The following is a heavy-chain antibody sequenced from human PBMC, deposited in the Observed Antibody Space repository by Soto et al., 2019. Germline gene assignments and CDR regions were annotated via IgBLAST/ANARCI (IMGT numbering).Heavy chain of an antibody. CDR1: GFTFSSYS. CDR3: ARDPDGSSGWYGNYFDY. D-gene: IGHD6-19*01. Sequence: PGGSLRLSCAASGFTFSSYSMNWVRQAPGKGLEWVSSISSSSSYIYHADSVKGRFTISRDNAKNSLYLQMNSLRAEDTAVYYCARDPDGSSGWYGNYFDYWGQGTLVTVSS. V-gene: IGHV3-21*01. CDR2: ISSSSSYI. J-gene: IGHJ4*02.